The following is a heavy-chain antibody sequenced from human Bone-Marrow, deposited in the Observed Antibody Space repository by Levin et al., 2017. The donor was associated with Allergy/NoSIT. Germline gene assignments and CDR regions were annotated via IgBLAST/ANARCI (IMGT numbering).Heavy chain of an antibody. CDR1: GLTFNNYA. Sequence: GGSLRLSCTASGLTFNNYAMAWVRQAPGKGLEWVSSISASGGSTFYTHSVEGRFTISRDNSKSTVFLQMNSLRVEDTALYFGAKVHNKSPGRFEDWGPGTLVTVAS. CDR2: ISASGGST. J-gene: IGHJ4*02. V-gene: IGHV3-23*01. CDR3: AKVHNKSPGRFED. D-gene: IGHD1-14*01.